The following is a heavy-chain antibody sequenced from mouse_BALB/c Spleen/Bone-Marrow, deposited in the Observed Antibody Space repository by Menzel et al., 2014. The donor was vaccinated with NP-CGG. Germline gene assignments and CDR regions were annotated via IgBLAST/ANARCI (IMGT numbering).Heavy chain of an antibody. J-gene: IGHJ3*01. CDR3: ARTPWFAY. CDR1: GYAFSSYW. V-gene: IGHV1-80*01. CDR2: IYPGDGGT. Sequence: VQLQQSGAELVRPGSSVKISCKASGYAFSSYWMNWVRQRPGQGLEWIGQIYPGDGGTNYNGKFKGKATLTADRSSSTAYMQLSSLTSEDSAVYFCARTPWFAYWGQGTLVTVSA.